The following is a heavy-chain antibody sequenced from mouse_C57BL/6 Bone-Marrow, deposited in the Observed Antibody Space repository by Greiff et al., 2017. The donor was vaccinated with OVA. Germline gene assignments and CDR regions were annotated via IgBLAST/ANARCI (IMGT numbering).Heavy chain of an antibody. Sequence: VQLQQSGPELVKPGASVKISCKASGFAFSSSWMYWVKQRPGKGLEWIGRIYPGDGDTNYNGTFKGKATLTADKSSSTAYMQLSSLTSEDSAVYVSAREDEYDWYLDVWGRGTRVTVSS. CDR3: AREDEYDWYLDV. CDR1: GFAFSSSW. D-gene: IGHD5-1*01. CDR2: IYPGDGDT. J-gene: IGHJ1*03. V-gene: IGHV1-82*01.